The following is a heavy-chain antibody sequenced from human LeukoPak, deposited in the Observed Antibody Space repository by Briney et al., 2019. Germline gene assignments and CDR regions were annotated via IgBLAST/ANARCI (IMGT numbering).Heavy chain of an antibody. Sequence: PSETLSLTCTVSGGSISSYYWSWIRQPPGKGLEWIGYIYYSGSTNYNPSLKSRVTISVDKSKNQFSLKLSSVTAADTAVYSCARLPFNSGYEYFDYWGQGILVTVSS. D-gene: IGHD5-12*01. V-gene: IGHV4-59*12. CDR3: ARLPFNSGYEYFDY. CDR1: GGSISSYY. J-gene: IGHJ4*02. CDR2: IYYSGST.